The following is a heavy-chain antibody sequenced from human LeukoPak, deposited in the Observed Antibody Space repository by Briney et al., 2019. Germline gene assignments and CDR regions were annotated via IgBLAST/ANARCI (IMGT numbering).Heavy chain of an antibody. Sequence: SETLSLTCSVSGGSINGYSWGWVRQPPGKGLECIGYMFDRGSPNHHPSLQNRVTTSVDTSKNEFSLRLTSVTAADTAVYYCTRRIQLWSYWHFDLWGRGTLVTVSS. CDR3: TRRIQLWSYWHFDL. J-gene: IGHJ2*01. CDR1: GGSINGYS. D-gene: IGHD5-18*01. V-gene: IGHV4-4*09. CDR2: MFDRGSP.